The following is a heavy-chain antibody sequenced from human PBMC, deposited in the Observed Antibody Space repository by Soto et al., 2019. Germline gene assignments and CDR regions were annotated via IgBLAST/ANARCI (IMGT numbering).Heavy chain of an antibody. CDR3: ARDRSIAVAGTYFDY. CDR1: GCTFSIYA. CDR2: IIPIFGTA. Sequence: SVKVSCKASGCTFSIYAISWVRQAPGQGLEWMGGIIPIFGTANYAQKFQGRVTITADESTSTAYMELSSLRSEDTAVYYCARDRSIAVAGTYFDYWGQGTLVTVSS. J-gene: IGHJ4*02. V-gene: IGHV1-69*13. D-gene: IGHD6-19*01.